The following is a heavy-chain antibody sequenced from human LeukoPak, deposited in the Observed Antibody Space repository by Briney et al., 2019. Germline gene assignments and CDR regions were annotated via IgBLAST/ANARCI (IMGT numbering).Heavy chain of an antibody. D-gene: IGHD4-17*01. CDR1: GYTFTDYE. J-gene: IGHJ3*01. Sequence: GASVKVSCKTSGYTFTDYEVHWVRQAPGQGLEWMGWINPNSASTNYAQRLQGRVTFTRDTSLSIAYMELSSLTSEDAAVYFCARGDFGETNTAFDVWGQGTLVAVSS. CDR2: INPNSAST. CDR3: ARGDFGETNTAFDV. V-gene: IGHV1-8*03.